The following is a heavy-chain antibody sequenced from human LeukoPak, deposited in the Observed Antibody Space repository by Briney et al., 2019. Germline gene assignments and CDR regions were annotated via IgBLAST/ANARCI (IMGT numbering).Heavy chain of an antibody. CDR3: ARGDSSGYYLNY. Sequence: GGSLRLSCAASGFTFSSYAMSWVRQAPGKGLEWVSAISGSGGSTYYADSVKGRFTISRDNSKNTLYLQMNSLRAEDTAVYYCARGDSSGYYLNYWGQGTLVTVSS. J-gene: IGHJ4*02. CDR1: GFTFSSYA. CDR2: ISGSGGST. V-gene: IGHV3-23*01. D-gene: IGHD3-22*01.